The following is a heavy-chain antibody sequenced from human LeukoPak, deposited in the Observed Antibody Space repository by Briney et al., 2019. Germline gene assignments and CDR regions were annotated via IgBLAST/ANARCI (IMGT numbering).Heavy chain of an antibody. CDR2: ISYDGSHK. Sequence: GGSLRLSCAASGFSFSNYAMHWVRQAPGKGLEWVAVISYDGSHKDYADSVKGRFTISRDNSKNTLYLQMNSLRAEDTAVYYCARGAHKRDDYGGFFDYWGQGALVTVSS. CDR3: ARGAHKRDDYGGFFDY. V-gene: IGHV3-30*04. J-gene: IGHJ4*02. D-gene: IGHD4-23*01. CDR1: GFSFSNYA.